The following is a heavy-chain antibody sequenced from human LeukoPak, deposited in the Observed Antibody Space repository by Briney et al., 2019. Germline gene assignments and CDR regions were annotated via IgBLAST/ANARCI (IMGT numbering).Heavy chain of an antibody. CDR2: ISYSGTT. CDR1: GGSISSGSYY. Sequence: PSETLSLTCTVSGGSISSGSYYWGWVRQPPGKGLEWIGTISYSGTTYYSPSLKSRVTISLDTSKNQFSLKLSSVTAADTAIYYCARDFSSSSTVYYYYYMDVWGKGTTVTVSS. V-gene: IGHV4-39*07. D-gene: IGHD6-6*01. J-gene: IGHJ6*03. CDR3: ARDFSSSSTVYYYYYMDV.